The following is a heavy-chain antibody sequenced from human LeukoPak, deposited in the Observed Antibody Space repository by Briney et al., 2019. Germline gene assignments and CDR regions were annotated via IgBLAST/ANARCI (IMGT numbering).Heavy chain of an antibody. V-gene: IGHV4-59*08. D-gene: IGHD6-13*01. Sequence: PSQTLSLTRAVSGVSLSRYYWRWIRQPPGQGLEWIGYIYYSGSTNYNPSLKSRVTISVDTSKNQFSLKLSSVTAADTAVYYCASLSPHLYSSSWSFFDYWGQGTLVTVSS. CDR1: GVSLSRYY. CDR2: IYYSGST. J-gene: IGHJ4*02. CDR3: ASLSPHLYSSSWSFFDY.